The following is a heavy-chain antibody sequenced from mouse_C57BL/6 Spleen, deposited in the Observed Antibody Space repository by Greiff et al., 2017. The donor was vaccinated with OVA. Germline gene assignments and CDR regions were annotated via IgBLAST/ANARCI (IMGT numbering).Heavy chain of an antibody. D-gene: IGHD2-5*01. J-gene: IGHJ3*01. Sequence: QVQLKESGAELVKPGASVKLSCKASGYTFTEYTIHWVKQRSGQGLEWIGWFYPGSGSIKYNEKFKSKATLTVDKSSSTAYMQLSSLTSEDSAVYYCARSYYSNYWFAYWGQGTLVTVSA. CDR3: ARSYYSNYWFAY. V-gene: IGHV1-62-2*01. CDR2: FYPGSGSI. CDR1: GYTFTEYT.